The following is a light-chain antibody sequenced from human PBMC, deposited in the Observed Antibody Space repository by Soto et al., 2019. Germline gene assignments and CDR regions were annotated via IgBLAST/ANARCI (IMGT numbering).Light chain of an antibody. CDR1: QSVSSY. V-gene: IGKV3-11*01. J-gene: IGKJ1*01. CDR3: QQRGT. CDR2: DAS. Sequence: EIVLTQSPATLSLSPGERATLSCRASQSVSSYLAWYQQKPGQAPRLLIYDASNRATGIPARFSGSGSGTGFTLTISSLEPEDFAVYYCQQRGTFGQGTKV.